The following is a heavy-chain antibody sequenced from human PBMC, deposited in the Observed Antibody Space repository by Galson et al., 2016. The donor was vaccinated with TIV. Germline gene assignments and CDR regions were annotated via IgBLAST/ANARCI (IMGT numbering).Heavy chain of an antibody. J-gene: IGHJ5*01. Sequence: CATTGFSLRNYGMHWVRQAPGQGLEWVAMVAHDNIAKYYIDSVRGRFSISKDTSDNTLYLQMNSLTTEDTAVYYCARDPYSSDWYNWFDSWGQGTLVTVSS. CDR1: GFSLRNYG. CDR2: VAHDNIAK. CDR3: ARDPYSSDWYNWFDS. D-gene: IGHD6-19*01. V-gene: IGHV3-30*19.